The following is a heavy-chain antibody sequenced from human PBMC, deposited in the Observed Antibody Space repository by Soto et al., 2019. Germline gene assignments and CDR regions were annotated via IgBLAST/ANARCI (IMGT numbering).Heavy chain of an antibody. V-gene: IGHV3-9*01. Sequence: GGSLRLSCAASGFTFDDYAMHWVRQAPGKGLEWVSGISWNSGSIGYADSVKGRFTISRDNAKNSLYLQMNSLRAEDTALYYCAKGPMSGLYGDYFDYWGQGTLVTVSS. J-gene: IGHJ4*02. CDR2: ISWNSGSI. D-gene: IGHD4-17*01. CDR1: GFTFDDYA. CDR3: AKGPMSGLYGDYFDY.